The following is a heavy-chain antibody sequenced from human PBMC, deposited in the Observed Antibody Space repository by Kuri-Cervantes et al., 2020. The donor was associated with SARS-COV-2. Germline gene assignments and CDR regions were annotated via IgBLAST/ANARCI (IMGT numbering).Heavy chain of an antibody. V-gene: IGHV1-69*04. CDR3: ATSPLWGWFDP. CDR2: ITPILGIA. J-gene: IGHJ5*02. Sequence: SVKVSCKASGGTFSSYAISWVRQAPGQGLEWMGRITPILGIANYAQKFQGRVTITADKSTSTAYMELSSLRSEDTAVYYRATSPLWGWFDPWGQGTLVTVSS. CDR1: GGTFSSYA. D-gene: IGHD7-27*01.